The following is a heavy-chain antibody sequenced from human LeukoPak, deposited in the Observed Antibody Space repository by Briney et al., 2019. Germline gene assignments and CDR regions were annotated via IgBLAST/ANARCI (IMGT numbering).Heavy chain of an antibody. D-gene: IGHD6-13*01. V-gene: IGHV3-21*04. CDR3: AKDPYSSSWDWFDP. CDR2: ISSSSSYI. Sequence: PGGSLRLSCAASGFTFSSYSMNWVRQAPGKGLEWVSSISSSSSYIYYADSVKGRFTISRDNSKNTLYLQMNSLRAEDTAVYYCAKDPYSSSWDWFDPWVQGTLVTVSS. J-gene: IGHJ5*02. CDR1: GFTFSSYS.